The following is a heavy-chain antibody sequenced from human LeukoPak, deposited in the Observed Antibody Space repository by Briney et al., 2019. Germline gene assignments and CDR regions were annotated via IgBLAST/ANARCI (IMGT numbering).Heavy chain of an antibody. CDR2: INPNSGGT. Sequence: ASVKVSCKASGYTFTGYYMHWVRQAPGQGLEWMGWINPNSGGTKYSQKFQDRVTMTRDTSISTANMELSRLSSDDTAVYYCARDRFLPRMAAGGLDYWGQGTLVTVSS. CDR1: GYTFTGYY. V-gene: IGHV1-2*02. J-gene: IGHJ4*02. D-gene: IGHD6-13*01. CDR3: ARDRFLPRMAAGGLDY.